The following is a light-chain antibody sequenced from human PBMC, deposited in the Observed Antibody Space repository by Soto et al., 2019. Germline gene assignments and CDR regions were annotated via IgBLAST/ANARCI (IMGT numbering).Light chain of an antibody. J-gene: IGKJ1*01. CDR1: QGISNY. CDR3: QKYNSAPPT. V-gene: IGKV1-27*01. Sequence: DIQMTQSPSSLSASVGDRVTITCRASQGISNYVAWYHQKPGKVPNLLIYAASTLQSGVPSRFSGSGSGTDFTLTISSLQPEDVATYYCQKYNSAPPTFGQGTKVDIK. CDR2: AAS.